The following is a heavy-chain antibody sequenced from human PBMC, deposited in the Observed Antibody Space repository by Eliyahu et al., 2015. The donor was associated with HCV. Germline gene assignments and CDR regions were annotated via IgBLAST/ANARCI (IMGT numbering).Heavy chain of an antibody. J-gene: IGHJ4*02. CDR2: MRXDGSNK. CDR1: GFTFSTYG. CDR3: AKLQGLAVAAY. V-gene: IGHV3-30*02. Sequence: QVQLVESGGGVVXPGGSXXLXXAXSGFTFSTYGMHWVRQAPGKGLEWVSFMRXDGSNKYYAESVKGRFTISRDNSKNTLYLQMNSLRTEDTAVYYCAKLQGLAVAAYWGQGTLVTVSS. D-gene: IGHD6-19*01.